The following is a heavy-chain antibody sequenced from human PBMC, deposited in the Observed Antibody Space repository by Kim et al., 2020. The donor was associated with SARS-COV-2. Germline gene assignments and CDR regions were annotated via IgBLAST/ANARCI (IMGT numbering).Heavy chain of an antibody. V-gene: IGHV3-11*04. J-gene: IGHJ4*02. D-gene: IGHD5-12*01. Sequence: NYADSLKCRFHVARDNAKDSLFLVMDSLRDDDTAVYYCARDAGPGFRLLDYWGRGTLVTVSS. CDR3: ARDAGPGFRLLDY.